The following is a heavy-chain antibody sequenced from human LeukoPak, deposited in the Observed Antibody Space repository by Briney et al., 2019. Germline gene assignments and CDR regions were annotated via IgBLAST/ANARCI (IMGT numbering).Heavy chain of an antibody. CDR3: AREERLGYGRTYYYYHGMDV. Sequence: ASVKVSCKASGYTFTGYYMHWVRQAPGQGLERMGWINPNSGGTNYAQKFQGRVTMTRDTSISTAYMGLSRLRSDDTAVYYCAREERLGYGRTYYYYHGMDVWGQGTTVTVSS. CDR2: INPNSGGT. CDR1: GYTFTGYY. V-gene: IGHV1-2*02. D-gene: IGHD3-16*01. J-gene: IGHJ6*02.